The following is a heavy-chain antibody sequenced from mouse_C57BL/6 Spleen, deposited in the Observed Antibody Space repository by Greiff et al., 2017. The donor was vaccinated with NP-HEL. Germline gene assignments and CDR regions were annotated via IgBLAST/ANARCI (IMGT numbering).Heavy chain of an antibody. CDR1: GYTFTDYY. J-gene: IGHJ2*01. Sequence: EVKLQQSGPELVKPGASVKISCKASGYTFTDYYMNWVKQSHGKSLEWIGDINPNNGGTSYNQKFKGKATLTVDKSSSTAYMELRSLTSEDSAVYYCARLDYYGSTYFDYWGQGTTLTVAS. D-gene: IGHD1-1*01. CDR3: ARLDYYGSTYFDY. V-gene: IGHV1-26*01. CDR2: INPNNGGT.